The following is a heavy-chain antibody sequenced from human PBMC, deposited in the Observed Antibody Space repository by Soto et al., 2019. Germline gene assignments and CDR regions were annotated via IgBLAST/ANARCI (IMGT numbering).Heavy chain of an antibody. CDR1: GFSLSTRGVG. V-gene: IGHV2-5*02. D-gene: IGHD6-6*01. CDR2: IYWDEEK. CDR3: THIQSQKYYGMDV. Sequence: QITLKESGPPLVKPTQTLTVTCSFSGFSLSTRGVGVGWIRQPPGKALEWLALIYWDEEKRYSPSLSSRLTITKDTSKNQLVLTMTNLGPGDPATYCCTHIQSQKYYGMDVWGQGTTVIVSS. J-gene: IGHJ6*02.